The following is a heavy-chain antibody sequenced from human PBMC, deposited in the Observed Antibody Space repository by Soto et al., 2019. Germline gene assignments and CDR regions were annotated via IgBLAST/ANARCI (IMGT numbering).Heavy chain of an antibody. CDR1: GGTFSRHA. J-gene: IGHJ4*02. CDR2: IIPTFGTA. D-gene: IGHD3-22*01. CDR3: ARGWGYDSNDYYYAY. V-gene: IGHV1-69*01. Sequence: QVQLVQSGAEVRKPGSSVKVSCKASGGTFSRHAISWVRQAPGQGLEWMGGIIPTFGTANHAQKFQGRVTMIADESTSTVYMELSSLRSEDTAMYYCARGWGYDSNDYYYAYWGQGTLVIVSS.